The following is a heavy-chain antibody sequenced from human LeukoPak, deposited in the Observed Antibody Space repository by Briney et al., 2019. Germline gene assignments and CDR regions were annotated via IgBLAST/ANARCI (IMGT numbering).Heavy chain of an antibody. CDR3: ARGSVGSVAGTGDY. Sequence: GGSLRLSCAASGFTFSSNVMHWVRQAPGKGLEWVSYISQSGSIVYHAESVKGRFTISRDDARASLQLQMNSLRDEDTAVYYCARGSVGSVAGTGDYWGQGTLVTVSS. J-gene: IGHJ4*02. D-gene: IGHD6-19*01. CDR2: ISQSGSIV. CDR1: GFTFSSNV. V-gene: IGHV3-48*02.